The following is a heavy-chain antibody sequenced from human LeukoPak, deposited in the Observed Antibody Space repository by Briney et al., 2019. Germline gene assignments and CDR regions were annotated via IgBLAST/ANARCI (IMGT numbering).Heavy chain of an antibody. Sequence: GGSLRLSCAASGFTFSNAWMSWVRQAPGKGLEWVGRTKSKTDGGTTDYAAPVKGRFTISRDDSKNTLYLQMNSLKTEDTAVYYCTTVPARTGTTPFDYWGQGTLVTVSS. D-gene: IGHD1-7*01. CDR1: GFTFSNAW. J-gene: IGHJ4*02. CDR2: TKSKTDGGTT. CDR3: TTVPARTGTTPFDY. V-gene: IGHV3-15*01.